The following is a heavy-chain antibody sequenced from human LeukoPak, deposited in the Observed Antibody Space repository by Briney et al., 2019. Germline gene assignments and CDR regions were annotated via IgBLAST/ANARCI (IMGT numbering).Heavy chain of an antibody. Sequence: PGGSLRLSCEASGLIFSSYWMSWVRQAPGKGLEWVANIKKDGSEMYYVDSVKGRFTISRDNSKNTLYLQMNSLRAEDTAVYYCAKWDIVVARDWFDPWGQGTLVTVSS. J-gene: IGHJ5*02. CDR3: AKWDIVVARDWFDP. CDR1: GLIFSSYW. CDR2: IKKDGSEM. V-gene: IGHV3-7*03. D-gene: IGHD2-2*01.